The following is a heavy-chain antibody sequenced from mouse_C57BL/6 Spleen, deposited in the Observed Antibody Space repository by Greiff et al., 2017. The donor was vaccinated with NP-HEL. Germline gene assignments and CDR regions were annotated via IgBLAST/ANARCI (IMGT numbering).Heavy chain of an antibody. J-gene: IGHJ1*03. Sequence: VNLVESGAELVRPGTSVKMSCKASGYTFTNYWIGCAKQRPGHGLEWIGDIYPGGGYTNYNEKFKGKATLTADKSSSTAYMQLSSLTSEDSAIYYCARGRNDRYFEVWGTGTTVTVSS. CDR2: IYPGGGYT. CDR3: ARGRNDRYFEV. D-gene: IGHD2-14*01. CDR1: GYTFTNYW. V-gene: IGHV1-63*01.